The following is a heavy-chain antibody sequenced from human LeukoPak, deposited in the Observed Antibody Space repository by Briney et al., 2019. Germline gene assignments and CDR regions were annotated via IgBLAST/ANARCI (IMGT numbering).Heavy chain of an antibody. Sequence: PSETLSLTCTVSGGSISNNNYYWGWIRQPPGKGLEWIGGVSYSGNTYYNPSNPSLKSRVTISVDTSKKQSSLKLSSVTAADTAVYYCARDLQEAGWYFFDSWGQGTLVTVSS. CDR3: ARDLQEAGWYFFDS. D-gene: IGHD6-19*01. CDR1: GGSISNNNYY. J-gene: IGHJ4*02. CDR2: VSYSGNT. V-gene: IGHV4-39*07.